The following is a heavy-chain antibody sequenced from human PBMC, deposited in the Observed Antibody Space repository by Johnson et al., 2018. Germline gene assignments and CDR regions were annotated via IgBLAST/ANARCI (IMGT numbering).Heavy chain of an antibody. CDR1: GGSISRYY. V-gene: IGHV4-59*01. J-gene: IGHJ6*02. CDR3: ARDPRYYYYGMDV. CDR2: IYYSGSP. Sequence: QVQLQESGPGLVKPSETLSLTCTVSGGSISRYYWSWIRQPPGKGLEWIGYIYYSGSPNYNPSLKSRVTISVDTSTTQFSLKLSSVTAADTAVYYCARDPRYYYYGMDVWGQGTTVTVSS.